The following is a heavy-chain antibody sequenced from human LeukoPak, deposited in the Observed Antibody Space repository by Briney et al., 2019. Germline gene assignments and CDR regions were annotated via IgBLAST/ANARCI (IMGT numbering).Heavy chain of an antibody. J-gene: IGHJ4*02. V-gene: IGHV1-69*13. D-gene: IGHD1-26*01. CDR1: GGTFSSYA. CDR3: ASPHSWELRV. CDR2: IIPIFGTA. Sequence: GASVKVSCKASGGTFSSYAISWVRQAPGQGLEWMGGIIPIFGTANYAQKFQGRVTITADESTSTAYMELSGLRSEDTAVYYCASPHSWELRVWGQGTLVTVSS.